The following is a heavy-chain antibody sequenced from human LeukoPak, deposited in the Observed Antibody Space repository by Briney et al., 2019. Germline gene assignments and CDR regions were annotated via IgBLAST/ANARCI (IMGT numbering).Heavy chain of an antibody. Sequence: GRSLRLSCAASGFTFDDYAMHWVRQAPGKGLEWVSGISWNSGSIGYADSVKGRFTISRDNAENSLYLQMNSLRAEDTALYYCAKDKWYDSSDYFDYWGQGTLVTVSS. D-gene: IGHD3-22*01. CDR3: AKDKWYDSSDYFDY. CDR1: GFTFDDYA. CDR2: ISWNSGSI. V-gene: IGHV3-9*01. J-gene: IGHJ4*02.